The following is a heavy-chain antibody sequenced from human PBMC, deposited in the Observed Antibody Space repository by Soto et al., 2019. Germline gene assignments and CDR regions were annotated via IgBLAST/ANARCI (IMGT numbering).Heavy chain of an antibody. CDR3: ARELKAGGHFGMAV. Sequence: QVQLMQSGAEVKEPGSSVKVACQASGGAFSTYAISWVRQAPGQGLEWMGGVIPLFGTSNYLPKFQGRVSIAADRFTAKVSMELSRLRFDDTAVYFCARELKAGGHFGMAVWGQGTTVTVSS. D-gene: IGHD3-16*01. CDR2: VIPLFGTS. CDR1: GGAFSTYA. J-gene: IGHJ6*02. V-gene: IGHV1-69*06.